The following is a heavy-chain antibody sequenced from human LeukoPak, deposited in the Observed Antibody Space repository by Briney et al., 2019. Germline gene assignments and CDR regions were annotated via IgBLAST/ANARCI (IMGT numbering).Heavy chain of an antibody. CDR2: INHSGST. CDR3: ARGQRSYGLKGYFDY. CDR1: GGSISSYY. Sequence: SETLSLTCTVSGGSISSYYWSWIRQPPGKGLEWIGEINHSGSTNYNPSLKSRVTISVDTSKNQFSLKLSSVTAADTAVYYCARGQRSYGLKGYFDYWGQGTLVTVSS. D-gene: IGHD5-18*01. J-gene: IGHJ4*02. V-gene: IGHV4-34*01.